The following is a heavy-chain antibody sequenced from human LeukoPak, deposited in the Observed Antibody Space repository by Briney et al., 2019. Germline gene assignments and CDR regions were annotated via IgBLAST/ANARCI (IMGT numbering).Heavy chain of an antibody. D-gene: IGHD6-13*01. Sequence: GGSLRLSCAASGFTFSSYAMHWVRQAPGKGLEWVAVISYDGSNKYYADSVKGRFTISRDNSKNTLYLQMNSLRAEDTAVYYCAKEQSWIAAAGPRNYWGQGTLVTVSS. CDR3: AKEQSWIAAAGPRNY. CDR1: GFTFSSYA. V-gene: IGHV3-30-3*02. J-gene: IGHJ4*02. CDR2: ISYDGSNK.